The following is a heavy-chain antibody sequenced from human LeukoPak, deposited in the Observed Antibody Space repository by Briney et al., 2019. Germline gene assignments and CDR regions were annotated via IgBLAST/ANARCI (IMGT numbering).Heavy chain of an antibody. V-gene: IGHV1-69*05. CDR2: IIPIFGTA. D-gene: IGHD3-10*01. CDR3: ARAVYYGSGSSYYFDY. J-gene: IGHJ4*02. CDR1: GGTFSSYA. Sequence: SVKVSCKASGGTFSSYAISWVRQAPGQGLEWMGGIIPIFGTANYAQKFQGRVTMTRNTSISTAYMELSSLRSEDTAVYYCARAVYYGSGSSYYFDYWGQGTLVTVSS.